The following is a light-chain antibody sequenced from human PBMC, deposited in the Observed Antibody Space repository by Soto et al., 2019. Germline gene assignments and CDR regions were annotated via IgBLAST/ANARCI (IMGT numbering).Light chain of an antibody. CDR1: QTISGF. V-gene: IGKV1-5*01. Sequence: DIQMTQPPSSLSASGGDRVAITFRASQTISGFLNWYQQKPGKAPKLLIYDASSLESGVPSRFSGSGSGTEFTLTISSLQPDDFATYYCQQYNSDFLGTFGQGTKVDIK. CDR2: DAS. CDR3: QQYNSDFLGT. J-gene: IGKJ1*01.